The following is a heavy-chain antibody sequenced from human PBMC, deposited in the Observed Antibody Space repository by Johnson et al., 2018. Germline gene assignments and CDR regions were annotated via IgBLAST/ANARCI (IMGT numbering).Heavy chain of an antibody. D-gene: IGHD5-12*01. CDR3: AKDYIGNEYYYYYMDV. CDR1: GFTFSSYG. Sequence: QVQLVQSGGGVVQPGRSLRLSCAASGFTFSSYGMHWVRQAPGKGLEWVAVISYDGSNKYYADSVKGRFTISRDNSKNTLYLQMNRLRAEDTAVYYCAKDYIGNEYYYYYMDVWGKGTTVTVSS. CDR2: ISYDGSNK. V-gene: IGHV3-30*18. J-gene: IGHJ6*03.